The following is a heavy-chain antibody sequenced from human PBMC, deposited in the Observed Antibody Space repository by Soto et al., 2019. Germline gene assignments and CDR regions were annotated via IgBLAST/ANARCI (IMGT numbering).Heavy chain of an antibody. Sequence: QVQLQESGPALVKPSETLSLSCTVSDGSLSPNYWSWIRQPPGKGLEWIGLIYYAGTTTYNPSLPIRVSISLYTSNNVVSMTLTSVNASDAAVYCCAILGAFYQAMDSWGQGPLVTVSS. D-gene: IGHD2-2*01. J-gene: IGHJ1*01. CDR1: DGSLSPNY. CDR3: AILGAFYQAMDS. V-gene: IGHV4-59*08. CDR2: IYYAGTT.